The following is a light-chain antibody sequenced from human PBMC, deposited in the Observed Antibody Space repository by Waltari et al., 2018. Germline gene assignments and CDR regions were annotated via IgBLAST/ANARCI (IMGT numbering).Light chain of an antibody. J-gene: IGKJ4*01. CDR2: RVS. CDR1: QSISSN. Sequence: EIVMTQSPATLSVSPGDGATLPCRASQSISSNLAWYQQKPGQAPRLLIYRVSSRATGVAARFSGSGSGTEFTLTISNLQSEDFAVYYCQQYDNWPPLTFGGGTRVEIK. CDR3: QQYDNWPPLT. V-gene: IGKV3-15*01.